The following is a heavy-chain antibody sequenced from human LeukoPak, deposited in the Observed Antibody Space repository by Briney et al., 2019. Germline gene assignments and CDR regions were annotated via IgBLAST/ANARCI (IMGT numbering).Heavy chain of an antibody. J-gene: IGHJ4*02. CDR2: INHSGST. D-gene: IGHD2-15*01. Sequence: SETLSLTCAVYGGSFSGYYWSWIRQPPGKGLEWIGEINHSGSTNYNPSLKSRVTISVDTSKNQFSLELSSVTAAGTAVYYCARGRTRLAAQRALDYWGQGTLVTVSS. CDR3: ARGRTRLAAQRALDY. V-gene: IGHV4-34*01. CDR1: GGSFSGYY.